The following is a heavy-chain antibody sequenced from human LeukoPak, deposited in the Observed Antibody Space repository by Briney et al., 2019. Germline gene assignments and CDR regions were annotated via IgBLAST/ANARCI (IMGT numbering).Heavy chain of an antibody. J-gene: IGHJ4*02. CDR1: GYTFTSYD. CDR3: ARAGGDYYYDSSGYDY. D-gene: IGHD3-22*01. Sequence: ASVKVSCKASGYTFTSYDINWVRQATGQGLEWMGWMNPNSGNTGYAQKFRGRGTMTRNTTISTAYMELSSLRSEDTAVYYCARAGGDYYYDSSGYDYWGQGTLVTVSS. CDR2: MNPNSGNT. V-gene: IGHV1-8*01.